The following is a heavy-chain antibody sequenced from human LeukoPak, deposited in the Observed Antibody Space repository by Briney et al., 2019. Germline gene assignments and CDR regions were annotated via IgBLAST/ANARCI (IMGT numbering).Heavy chain of an antibody. CDR2: ISAYNGNT. Sequence: ASVKVSCKASGYTFTSYGISWVRQAPGQGLEWMGWISAYNGNTNYAQKLQGRVTMTTDTSTSTAYMELRSLRSDDTAAYYCARDPLVVVAATYYYYYGMDVWGQGTTVTVSS. J-gene: IGHJ6*02. V-gene: IGHV1-18*01. CDR1: GYTFTSYG. CDR3: ARDPLVVVAATYYYYYGMDV. D-gene: IGHD2-15*01.